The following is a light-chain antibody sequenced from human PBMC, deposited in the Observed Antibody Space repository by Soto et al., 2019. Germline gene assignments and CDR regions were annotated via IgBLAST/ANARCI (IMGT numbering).Light chain of an antibody. V-gene: IGLV2-14*01. CDR1: GSDVGGYNY. CDR3: SSFTSSSTLV. CDR2: EVS. J-gene: IGLJ2*01. Sequence: QSVLTQPASVSGSPGQSITISCTGTGSDVGGYNYVSWYQQHPGKAPKLIIYEVSNRPSGLSNRFSGSKSGNTASLTISGLHDEDEADYYCSSFTSSSTLVFGGGTKLTVL.